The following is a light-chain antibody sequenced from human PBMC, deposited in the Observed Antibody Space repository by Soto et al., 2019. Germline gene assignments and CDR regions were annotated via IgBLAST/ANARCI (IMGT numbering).Light chain of an antibody. V-gene: IGKV3-20*01. Sequence: EIVLTQSPGTLSLSPGERATLSCRASQSVNSNYLAWYQQKPGQGPRLLMYGASSRATGIPDRFSGSGSGTDFPLTNSRPEPEDFAVYYCQQYDNSPRTCGEGTKVEIK. J-gene: IGKJ1*01. CDR2: GAS. CDR1: QSVNSNY. CDR3: QQYDNSPRT.